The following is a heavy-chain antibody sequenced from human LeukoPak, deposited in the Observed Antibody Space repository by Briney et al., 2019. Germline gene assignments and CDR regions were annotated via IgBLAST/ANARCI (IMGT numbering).Heavy chain of an antibody. Sequence: GGSLRLSCAASGFTFSSYAMSWVRQAPGKGLEWVSVIYSGGSTYYADSVKGRFTISRDNSKNTLYLQMNSLRAEDTAVYYCARLLWFGNYMDVWGKGTTVTISS. CDR3: ARLLWFGNYMDV. J-gene: IGHJ6*03. CDR1: GFTFSSYA. D-gene: IGHD3-10*01. V-gene: IGHV3-53*01. CDR2: IYSGGST.